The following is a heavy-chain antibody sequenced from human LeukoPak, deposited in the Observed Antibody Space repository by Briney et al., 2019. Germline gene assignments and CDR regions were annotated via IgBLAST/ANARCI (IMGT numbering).Heavy chain of an antibody. V-gene: IGHV1-18*01. CDR2: ISAYNGNT. Sequence: ASVKVSCKASGYTFTSYGISWVRQAPGQELEWMGWISAYNGNTNYAQKLQGRVTMTTDTSTSTAYMELRSLRSDDTAVYYCASHQLLWRNPFDPWGQGTLVTVSS. CDR1: GYTFTSYG. CDR3: ASHQLLWRNPFDP. D-gene: IGHD2-2*01. J-gene: IGHJ5*02.